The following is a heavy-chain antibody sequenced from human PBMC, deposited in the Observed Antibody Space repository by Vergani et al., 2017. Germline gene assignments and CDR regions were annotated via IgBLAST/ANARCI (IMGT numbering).Heavy chain of an antibody. Sequence: VQLVESGGALVQPGGSLRLSCAASGFTFRSYWMHWVRQAPGKGLVWVSRINSDGSSTRYADSVKGRFPISRDNAKNTLYLQMNSLRAEDTAVYYCARDSSSWSLGYWGQGTLVTVSS. D-gene: IGHD6-13*01. V-gene: IGHV3-74*01. CDR1: GFTFRSYW. J-gene: IGHJ4*02. CDR2: INSDGSST. CDR3: ARDSSSWSLGY.